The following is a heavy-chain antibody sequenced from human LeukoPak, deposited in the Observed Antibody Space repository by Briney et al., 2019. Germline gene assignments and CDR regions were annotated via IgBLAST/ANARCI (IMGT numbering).Heavy chain of an antibody. J-gene: IGHJ4*02. D-gene: IGHD5-18*01. V-gene: IGHV1-8*01. CDR3: ARGIQLWLPVDY. Sequence: ASVKVSCKASGYTFTSYDINWVRQATGQGLEWMGWMNPNSGNTGYAQRFQGRVTMTRNTSISTAYMELSSLRSEDTAVYYCARGIQLWLPVDYWGQGTLVTVSS. CDR1: GYTFTSYD. CDR2: MNPNSGNT.